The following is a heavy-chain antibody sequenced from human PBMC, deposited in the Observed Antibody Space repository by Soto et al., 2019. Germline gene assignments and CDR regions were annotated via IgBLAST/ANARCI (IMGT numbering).Heavy chain of an antibody. CDR1: GFTFSSYA. CDR2: ISYDGSNK. Sequence: GGSLRLSCAASGFTFSSYAMHWVRQAPGKGLEWVAVISYDGSNKYYADSVKGRFTISRDNSKNTLYLQMNSLRAEDTAVYYCARDPRPDFDWLLPDGSDAFDIWGQGTMVTVSS. D-gene: IGHD3-9*01. CDR3: ARDPRPDFDWLLPDGSDAFDI. J-gene: IGHJ3*02. V-gene: IGHV3-30-3*01.